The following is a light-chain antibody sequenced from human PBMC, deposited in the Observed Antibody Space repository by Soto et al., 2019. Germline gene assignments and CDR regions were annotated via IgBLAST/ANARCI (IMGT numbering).Light chain of an antibody. J-gene: IGKJ1*01. CDR1: PSVSRDF. V-gene: IGKV3-20*01. CDR2: GGS. CDR3: QQYGFTPT. Sequence: EIVLTQSPGTLSLSPGERATLSCRASPSVSRDFLVWYQHKGGQPPRLLLYGGSIRATGIPDRFSGSGSGTYFTLTISRREHDDVADYYCQQYGFTPTFGQGTKVEIK.